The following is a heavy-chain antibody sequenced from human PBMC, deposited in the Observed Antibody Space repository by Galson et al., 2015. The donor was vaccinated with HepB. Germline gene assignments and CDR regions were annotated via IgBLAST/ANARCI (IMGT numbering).Heavy chain of an antibody. V-gene: IGHV3-7*03. J-gene: IGHJ4*02. CDR2: IKQDGSEK. CDR3: ARDRRYYGSGSTVYDY. D-gene: IGHD3-10*01. Sequence: SLRLSCAASGFTFSSYWMSWVRQAPGKGLEWVANIKQDGSEKYYVDSVKGRFTISRDNAKNSLYLQMNSLRAGDTAVYYCARDRRYYGSGSTVYDYWGQGTLVTVSS. CDR1: GFTFSSYW.